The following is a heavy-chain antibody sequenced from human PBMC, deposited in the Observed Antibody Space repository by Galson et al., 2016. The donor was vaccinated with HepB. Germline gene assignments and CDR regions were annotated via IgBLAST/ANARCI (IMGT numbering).Heavy chain of an antibody. CDR3: VTENWFGNVRFDY. D-gene: IGHD3-10*01. J-gene: IGHJ4*02. V-gene: IGHV1-69-2*01. CDR2: VDPEDGEA. CDR1: GYRFTDYY. Sequence: VKVSCKVSGYRFTDYYIHWVQQAPGRGLEWMGLVDPEDGEAKYAEKFQARVTITADTSTDTAYMEVSGLRSEDTAVYYCVTENWFGNVRFDYWGQGTLVTVSS.